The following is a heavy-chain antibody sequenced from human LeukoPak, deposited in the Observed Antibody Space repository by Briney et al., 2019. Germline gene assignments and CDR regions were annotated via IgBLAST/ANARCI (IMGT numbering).Heavy chain of an antibody. J-gene: IGHJ4*02. V-gene: IGHV1-2*02. D-gene: IGHD2-2*01. Sequence: ASVKVSCKASGYTFTGYYLHWVRQAPGQGPEWMGWINPNSGGTNYAQKFQGRVTMTRDTSISTAYMELSRLRSDDTAVYYCARASPRGVYCSSTSCPPDYWGQGTLVTVSS. CDR2: INPNSGGT. CDR1: GYTFTGYY. CDR3: ARASPRGVYCSSTSCPPDY.